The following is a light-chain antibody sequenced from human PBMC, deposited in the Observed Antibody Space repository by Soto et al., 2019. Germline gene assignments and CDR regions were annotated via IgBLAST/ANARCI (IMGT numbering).Light chain of an antibody. J-gene: IGKJ4*01. CDR1: QSVITY. CDR3: QQRSNWPRGGT. CDR2: DAS. Sequence: EIVLTQSPVTLSLSPGERATLSCRASQSVITYLVWYQQKPGQAPRLLISDASNRASGIPARFRGSGSGTEFTLTISSLEPEDFAVYYCQQRSNWPRGGTFGGGTKVEIK. V-gene: IGKV3-11*01.